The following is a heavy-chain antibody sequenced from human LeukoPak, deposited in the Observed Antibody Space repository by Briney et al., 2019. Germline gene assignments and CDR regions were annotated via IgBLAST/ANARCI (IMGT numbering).Heavy chain of an antibody. CDR1: GGSFSSST. V-gene: IGHV1-69*16. J-gene: IGHJ4*02. D-gene: IGHD2-21*01. Sequence: AVKVSCKASGGSFSSSTLSWVRQAPGQGPEWMGGILPILGSATYAQTFQGRVTITTDESTNTAYMELRSLRSDDTAVFYCATGVRAIPIYYWGQGTLVIVSS. CDR2: ILPILGSA. CDR3: ATGVRAIPIYY.